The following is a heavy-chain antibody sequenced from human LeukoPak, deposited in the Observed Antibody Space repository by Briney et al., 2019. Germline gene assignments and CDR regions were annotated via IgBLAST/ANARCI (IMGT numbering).Heavy chain of an antibody. Sequence: ASVKVSCKASGFTFTNYYLHWVRQAPGQGLEWMGLINPSGSSTNYAQKFRGRVTMTRDTSTTTVYMELSSLRSEDTAVYYCAREESGGYFDYGGQGTLVTVSS. J-gene: IGHJ4*02. V-gene: IGHV1-46*01. CDR1: GFTFTNYY. CDR3: AREESGGYFDY. CDR2: INPSGSST. D-gene: IGHD2-8*02.